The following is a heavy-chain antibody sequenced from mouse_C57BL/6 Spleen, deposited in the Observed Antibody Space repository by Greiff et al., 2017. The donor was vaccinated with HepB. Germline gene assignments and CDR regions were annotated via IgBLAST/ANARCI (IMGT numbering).Heavy chain of an antibody. CDR2: IYPGDGDT. CDR1: GYAFSSSW. J-gene: IGHJ1*03. Sequence: VQVVESGPELVKPGASVKISCKASGYAFSSSWMNWVKQRPGKGLEWIGRIYPGDGDTNYNGKFKGKATLTADKSSSTAYMQLSSLTSEDSAVYFCASYYSNYGVWGTGTTVTVSS. V-gene: IGHV1-82*01. CDR3: ASYYSNYGV. D-gene: IGHD2-5*01.